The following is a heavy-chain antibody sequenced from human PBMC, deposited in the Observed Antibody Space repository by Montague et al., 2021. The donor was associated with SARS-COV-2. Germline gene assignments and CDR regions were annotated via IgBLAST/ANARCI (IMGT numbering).Heavy chain of an antibody. CDR2: ISSSSSYI. CDR3: ARDYDSSGYLPSYFDY. V-gene: IGHV3-21*01. CDR1: GFTFSSYS. D-gene: IGHD3-22*01. J-gene: IGHJ4*02. Sequence: PLRLSCAASGFTFSSYSMNWVRQAPGKGLEWVSSISSSSSYIYYADSVKGRFTISRDNAKNSLYPQMNSLRAEDTAVYYCARDYDSSGYLPSYFDYWGQGTPVTVSP.